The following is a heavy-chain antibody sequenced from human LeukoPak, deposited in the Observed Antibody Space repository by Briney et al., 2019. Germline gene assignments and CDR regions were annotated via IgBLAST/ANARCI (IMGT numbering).Heavy chain of an antibody. V-gene: IGHV3-20*04. CDR3: ARSIDFDYSNNYYMDV. CDR2: INWNGGST. D-gene: IGHD4-11*01. Sequence: GGSLRLSCAASGFPFNNFAMSWVRQAPGKGLEWVSGINWNGGSTGYADSVKGRFTISRDNAKNSLYLQMNSLRAEDTALYYCARSIDFDYSNNYYMDVWGKGTTVTVSS. J-gene: IGHJ6*03. CDR1: GFPFNNFA.